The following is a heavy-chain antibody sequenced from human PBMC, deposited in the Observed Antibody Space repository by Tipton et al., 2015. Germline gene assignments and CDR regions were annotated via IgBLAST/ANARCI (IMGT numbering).Heavy chain of an antibody. D-gene: IGHD3-10*01. CDR1: GDSISSSNW. CDR3: ARINFSGSGGRDSYNGLDV. Sequence: TLSLTCSVSGDSISSSNWWSWVRQPPGKGLEWIGEIHHGGSTNYNPSLKSRVTMSVDTSKNQFSLHLSSVTAADTAVDYCARINFSGSGGRDSYNGLDVWGQGTTVPVSS. V-gene: IGHV4-4*02. CDR2: IHHGGST. J-gene: IGHJ6*02.